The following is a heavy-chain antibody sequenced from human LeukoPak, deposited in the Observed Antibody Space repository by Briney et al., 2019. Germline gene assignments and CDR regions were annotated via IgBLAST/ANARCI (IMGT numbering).Heavy chain of an antibody. J-gene: IGHJ6*02. D-gene: IGHD2-21*02. CDR3: ARVDCGGDCFYYSYGMDV. CDR1: GYTFTGFC. CDR2: ISAYNGNT. V-gene: IGHV1-18*01. Sequence: ASVKVSCKVSGYTFTGFCMSWVRQAPGQGLEWMGGISAYNGNTNYAQKLQGRVTMTTDTSTNTAYMELSSLRSDDTAVYYCARVDCGGDCFYYSYGMDVWGQGTTVTVSS.